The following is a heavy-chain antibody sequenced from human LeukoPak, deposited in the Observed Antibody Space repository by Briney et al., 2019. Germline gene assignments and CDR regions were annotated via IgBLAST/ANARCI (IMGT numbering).Heavy chain of an antibody. V-gene: IGHV1-18*01. D-gene: IGHD6-13*01. J-gene: IGHJ5*02. CDR3: ARGAPYSSSWYLFDP. CDR1: GYTFTSYG. CDR2: ISAYNGNT. Sequence: ASVKVSCKASGYTFTSYGISWVRQAPGQRLEWMGWISAYNGNTNYAQKLQGRVTMTTDTSTSTAYMELRSLRSDDTAVYYCARGAPYSSSWYLFDPWGQGTLVTVSS.